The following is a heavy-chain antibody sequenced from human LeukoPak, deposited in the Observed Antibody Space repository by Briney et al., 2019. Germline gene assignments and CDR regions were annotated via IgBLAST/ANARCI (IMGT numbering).Heavy chain of an antibody. CDR3: ARGVDIVVVPAALYYYYYYMDV. J-gene: IGHJ6*03. Sequence: ASVKVSCKASGYTFTSYGISWVRQAPGQGPEWMGWINPNSGGTNYAQKFQGRVTMTRDTSISTAYMELSRLRSDDAAVYYCARGVDIVVVPAALYYYYYYMDVWGKGTTVTISS. V-gene: IGHV1-2*02. D-gene: IGHD2-2*03. CDR2: INPNSGGT. CDR1: GYTFTSYG.